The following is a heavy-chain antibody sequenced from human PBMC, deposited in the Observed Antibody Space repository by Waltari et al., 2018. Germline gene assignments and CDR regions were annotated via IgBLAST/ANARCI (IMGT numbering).Heavy chain of an antibody. V-gene: IGHV3-53*01. D-gene: IGHD2-15*01. CDR3: TTRVAISGVPGMPDY. CDR1: GFTVSSPS. J-gene: IGHJ4*02. Sequence: EVQLVASGGGLIQAGGSMRLSCAASGFTVSSPSMPRVLRAPGKGLESVTISYSHGTTSYADSVKGRFTISRDNSKNTLFLQMSSVRVDDTAMYYCTTRVAISGVPGMPDYWGQGTLVTVSS. CDR2: SYSHGTT.